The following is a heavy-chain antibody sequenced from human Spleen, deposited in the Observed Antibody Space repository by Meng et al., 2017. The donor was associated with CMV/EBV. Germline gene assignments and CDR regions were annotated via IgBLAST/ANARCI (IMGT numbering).Heavy chain of an antibody. CDR2: IYSGGST. V-gene: IGHV3-53*01. CDR1: GFTVSSSY. J-gene: IGHJ5*02. D-gene: IGHD5-12*01. Sequence: ASGFTVSSSYMNWVRQAPGKGLEWVSVIYSGGSTYYADSVKGRFTISRDNSKNTLYLQMNSLRAEDTAVYYCANLARGYSGYSWFDPWGQGTLVTVSS. CDR3: ANLARGYSGYSWFDP.